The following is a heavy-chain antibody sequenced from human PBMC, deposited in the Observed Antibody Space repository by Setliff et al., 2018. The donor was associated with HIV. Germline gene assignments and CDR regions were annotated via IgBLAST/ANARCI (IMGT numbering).Heavy chain of an antibody. CDR1: GGFISSYY. Sequence: SETLSLTCSISGGFISSYYWTWIRQAPGKGLEWIGHVYYTGSTNYNPSVKSRVTISVDTSKNQFSLKLNSVTAADTAVYYFARPQQGLGGGSHFDYWGRGTLVTVSS. D-gene: IGHD3-16*01. V-gene: IGHV4-59*08. J-gene: IGHJ4*02. CDR3: ARPQQGLGGGSHFDY. CDR2: VYYTGST.